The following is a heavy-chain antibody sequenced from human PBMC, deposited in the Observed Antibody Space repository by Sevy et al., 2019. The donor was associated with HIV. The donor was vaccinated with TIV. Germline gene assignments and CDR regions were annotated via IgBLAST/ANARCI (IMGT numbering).Heavy chain of an antibody. CDR1: GYTFTSYG. D-gene: IGHD1-1*01. CDR2: ISAYNGNT. J-gene: IGHJ3*02. Sequence: ASVKVSCKASGYTFTSYGISWVRQAPGQGLEWMGWISAYNGNTNYSQKLQGRVTMTTDTSTSTAYMELRSLRSDDTAVYYCASSRGPGTNDAFDIWGQGTMVTVSS. CDR3: ASSRGPGTNDAFDI. V-gene: IGHV1-18*01.